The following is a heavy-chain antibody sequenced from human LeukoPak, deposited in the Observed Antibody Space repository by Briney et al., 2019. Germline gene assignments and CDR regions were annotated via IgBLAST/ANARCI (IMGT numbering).Heavy chain of an antibody. J-gene: IGHJ4*02. CDR3: ARVGSGYDSSLDY. D-gene: IGHD5-12*01. Sequence: PSETLSLTCAVYGGSFSGYYWSWIRQPPGKGLEWIGYIYYSGSTNYNPSLKSRVTISVDTSKNQFSLKLSSVTAADTAVYYCARVGSGYDSSLDYWGQGTLVTVSS. CDR1: GGSFSGYY. CDR2: IYYSGST. V-gene: IGHV4-59*01.